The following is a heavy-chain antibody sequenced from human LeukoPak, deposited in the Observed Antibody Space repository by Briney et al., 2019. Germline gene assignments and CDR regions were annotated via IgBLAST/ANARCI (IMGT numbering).Heavy chain of an antibody. Sequence: PSETLSLTCAVYGGSFSGYHWSWIRQPPGKGLEWIGEINHSGSTNYNPSLKSRVTISVDTSKNQFSLKLSSVTAADTAVYYCARARSRVFDYWGQGTLVTVSS. CDR2: INHSGST. D-gene: IGHD6-13*01. CDR1: GGSFSGYH. CDR3: ARARSRVFDY. J-gene: IGHJ4*02. V-gene: IGHV4-34*01.